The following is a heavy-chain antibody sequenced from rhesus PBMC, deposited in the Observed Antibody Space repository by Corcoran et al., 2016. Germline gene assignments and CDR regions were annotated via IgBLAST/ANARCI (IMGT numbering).Heavy chain of an antibody. V-gene: IGHV4-99*02. Sequence: QVQLQEWGPGLGNPSETLSLPCAVSGRSISRGYSGGGNCLPPGKGLEFCGYISGNCGGTDDTPPLKNRVTISKDPSKNHFSLKLSSVTAADTAVYYCAKDGGRDWDHYYDLRFDVWGAGVLVTVSS. CDR1: GRSISRGYS. D-gene: IGHD3-22*01. J-gene: IGHJ5-1*01. CDR3: AKDGGRDWDHYYDLRFDV. CDR2: ISGNCGGT.